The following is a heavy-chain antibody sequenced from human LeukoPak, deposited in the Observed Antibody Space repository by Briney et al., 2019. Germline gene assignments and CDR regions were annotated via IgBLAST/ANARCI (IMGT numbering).Heavy chain of an antibody. CDR1: GFTFGSYA. Sequence: GGSLRLSCAASGFTFGSYAMSWVRQAPGKGLEWVSAISGSGGSTYYADSVKGRFTISRDNSKNTLYLQMNSLRAEDTAVYYCAKVSLYSSSPPDYWGQGTLVTVSS. D-gene: IGHD6-6*01. CDR3: AKVSLYSSSPPDY. J-gene: IGHJ4*02. V-gene: IGHV3-23*01. CDR2: ISGSGGST.